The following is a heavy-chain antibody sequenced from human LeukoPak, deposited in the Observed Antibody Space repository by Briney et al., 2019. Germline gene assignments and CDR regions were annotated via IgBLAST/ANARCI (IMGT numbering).Heavy chain of an antibody. V-gene: IGHV3-23*01. J-gene: IGHJ4*02. Sequence: GGSLRLSCAASAFSFNNYAMTWVRRAPGKGLEWFSGFSEDGGTTSYTDSVKGRFTISRDISKATLYLQMSSLRAEDTDVYYCARTVTTGSYYFDYWGQGTLVTVSS. CDR2: FSEDGGTT. CDR1: AFSFNNYA. D-gene: IGHD1-1*01. CDR3: ARTVTTGSYYFDY.